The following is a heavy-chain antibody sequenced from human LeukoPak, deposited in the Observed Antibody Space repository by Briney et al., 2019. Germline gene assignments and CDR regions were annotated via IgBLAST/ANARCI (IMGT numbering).Heavy chain of an antibody. CDR2: IYYSGST. J-gene: IGHJ4*02. Sequence: ASETLSLTCTVSGGSISSYYWSWIRQPPGKGLEWIGYIYYSGSTNYNPSLKSRVTISVDTSKNQFSLKLSSVTAADTAVYYCARGLGRDGYNSDLDYWGRGTLVTVSS. CDR3: ARGLGRDGYNSDLDY. CDR1: GGSISSYY. D-gene: IGHD5-24*01. V-gene: IGHV4-59*12.